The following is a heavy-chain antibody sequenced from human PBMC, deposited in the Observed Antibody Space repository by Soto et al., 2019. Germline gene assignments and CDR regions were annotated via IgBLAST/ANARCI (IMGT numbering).Heavy chain of an antibody. V-gene: IGHV3-15*01. CDR2: IKSKTDGGTA. D-gene: IGHD2-2*01. CDR1: GFTFSNAW. CDR3: TRDILVVPVVYPESYYFDY. J-gene: IGHJ4*02. Sequence: GGSLRLSCAASGFTFSNAWMSWVRQAPGKGLEWVGRIKSKTDGGTADYAAPVKGRFSISRDDLKNTLYLQMNSLKSEDTAVYYCTRDILVVPVVYPESYYFDYWGQGTLVTVSS.